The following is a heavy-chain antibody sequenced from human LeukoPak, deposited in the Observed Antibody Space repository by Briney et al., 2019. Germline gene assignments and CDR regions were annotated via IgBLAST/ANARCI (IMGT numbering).Heavy chain of an antibody. J-gene: IGHJ4*02. CDR2: IYYSGST. D-gene: IGHD3-10*01. Sequence: SETLSLTCTVSGGSISSYYWSWIRQPPGKGLEGIGYIYYSGSTNYNPSPKSRVTISVDTSKNQFSLKLSSVTAADTAVYYCASAEGLITMVRGVIITAAFDYWGQGTLVTVSS. V-gene: IGHV4-59*08. CDR3: ASAEGLITMVRGVIITAAFDY. CDR1: GGSISSYY.